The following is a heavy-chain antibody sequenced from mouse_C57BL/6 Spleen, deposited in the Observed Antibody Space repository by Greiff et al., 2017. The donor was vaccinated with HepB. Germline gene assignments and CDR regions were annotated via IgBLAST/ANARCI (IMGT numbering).Heavy chain of an antibody. CDR2: INPNNGGT. J-gene: IGHJ4*01. CDR3: ARGTIYDGYLYYAMDY. CDR1: GYTFTDYN. V-gene: IGHV1-18*01. D-gene: IGHD2-3*01. Sequence: EVQLQQSGPELVKPGASVKIPCKASGYTFTDYNMDWVKQSHGKSLEWIGDINPNNGGTIYNQKFKGKATLTVGKSSSTAYMELRSLTSEDTAVYYCARGTIYDGYLYYAMDYWGQGTSVTVSS.